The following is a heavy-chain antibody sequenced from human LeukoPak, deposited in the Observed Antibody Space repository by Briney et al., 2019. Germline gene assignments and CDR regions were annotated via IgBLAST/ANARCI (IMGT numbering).Heavy chain of an antibody. V-gene: IGHV4-39*01. CDR1: GGSISSSSYY. CDR3: ARHAEAGTTSCPLDY. Sequence: SETLPLTCTVSGGSISSSSYYWGWIRQPPGKGLEWIGSINYSGSTYHNPSLKSRVTISVDTSKNQFSLKVSSVTAADTAAYYCARHAEAGTTSCPLDYWGQGTLVTVSS. J-gene: IGHJ4*02. D-gene: IGHD2-2*01. CDR2: INYSGST.